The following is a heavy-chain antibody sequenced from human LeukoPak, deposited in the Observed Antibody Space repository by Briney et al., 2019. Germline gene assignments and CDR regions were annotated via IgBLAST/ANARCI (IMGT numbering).Heavy chain of an antibody. CDR3: ARGDLVRGCYYMDV. CDR1: GYTFTGYY. Sequence: ASVKVSCKASGYTFTGYYLHWVRQAPGQGLEWVGWINPNSGGTDYAQKFQGRVTMTRDTSISTAYMELTSLRSDGTAVYYCARGDLVRGCYYMDVWGKGTTVTVAS. D-gene: IGHD6-19*01. CDR2: INPNSGGT. V-gene: IGHV1-2*02. J-gene: IGHJ6*03.